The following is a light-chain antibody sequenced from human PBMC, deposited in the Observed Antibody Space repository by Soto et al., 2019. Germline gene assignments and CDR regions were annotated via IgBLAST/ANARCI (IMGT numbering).Light chain of an antibody. J-gene: IGKJ1*01. CDR1: QSINSY. V-gene: IGKV1-39*01. CDR2: AAS. Sequence: DIQMTQSPSSLSASVGDRVTITCRASQSINSYLNWYQQKPGKAPKFLIYAASSLQSGVPSRFSGSGSGTDFTLTISSLQSKDCATYYCQQSYSSPWTFGQGTKVEI. CDR3: QQSYSSPWT.